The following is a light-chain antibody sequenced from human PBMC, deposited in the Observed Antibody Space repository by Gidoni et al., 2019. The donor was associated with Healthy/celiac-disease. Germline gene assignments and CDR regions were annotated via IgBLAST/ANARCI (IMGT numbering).Light chain of an antibody. Sequence: SYELTQQPSVSVSPGQTASITCSGDKLGYKYACWYQKKPGQSPVLVIYQDSKRPSGIPVRFSGSNSGNTATLPISGTQAMDEADYYCQAWDSSTVVFGGGTKLPVL. V-gene: IGLV3-1*01. CDR3: QAWDSSTVV. CDR2: QDS. CDR1: KLGYKY. J-gene: IGLJ2*01.